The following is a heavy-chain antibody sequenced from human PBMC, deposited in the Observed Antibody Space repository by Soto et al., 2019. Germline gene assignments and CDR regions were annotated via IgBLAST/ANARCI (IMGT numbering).Heavy chain of an antibody. CDR2: VHSDGTTT. CDR3: ASGELGGFDL. V-gene: IGHV3-74*01. D-gene: IGHD1-26*01. Sequence: EVQLVESGGGLVQPGESLRLSCAASGFTFDYYWMHWVRQAPGKGLVWVSRVHSDGTTTTYADSVKGRFTISRDNARNTVSLQMGSRRAEDTAMYWCASGELGGFDLWGHGTVVTVSS. CDR1: GFTFDYYW. J-gene: IGHJ3*01.